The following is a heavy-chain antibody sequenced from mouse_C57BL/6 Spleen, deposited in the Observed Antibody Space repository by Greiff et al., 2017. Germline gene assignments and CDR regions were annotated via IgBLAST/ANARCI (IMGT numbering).Heavy chain of an antibody. Sequence: EVKLMESGGDLVKPGGSLKLSCAASGFTFSSYGMSWVRQTPDKRLEWVATISSGGSYTYYPDSVKGRFTISRDNAKNTLYLQMSSVKSDDTAMYYCARHRGYVSSYAMDYWGQGTSVTVSS. CDR3: ARHRGYVSSYAMDY. D-gene: IGHD1-1*01. CDR2: ISSGGSYT. J-gene: IGHJ4*01. V-gene: IGHV5-6*01. CDR1: GFTFSSYG.